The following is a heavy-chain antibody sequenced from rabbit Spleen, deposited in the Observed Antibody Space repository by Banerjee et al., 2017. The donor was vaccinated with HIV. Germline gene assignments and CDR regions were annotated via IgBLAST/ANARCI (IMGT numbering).Heavy chain of an antibody. D-gene: IGHD2-1*01. V-gene: IGHV1S44*01. CDR3: ARGAGSDADYCDL. CDR1: GFDFSSNA. Sequence: LKETGGGLVQPGGSLTLTCKASGFDFSSNAMWWVRQAPGKGLEYIGDISTSGSTWYASWAKGRFTISKASSTTVDLKMTSLTVADTATYFCARGAGSDADYCDLWGPGTLVTVS. CDR2: ISTSGST. J-gene: IGHJ4*01.